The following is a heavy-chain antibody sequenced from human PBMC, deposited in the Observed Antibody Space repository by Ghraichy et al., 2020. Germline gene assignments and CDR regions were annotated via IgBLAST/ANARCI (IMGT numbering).Heavy chain of an antibody. V-gene: IGHV4-34*01. CDR3: ARAGVAARLGYVYH. Sequence: SETLSLTCAVYGGSFSGYYWSWIRQPPGKGLEWIGKINHSGRTNYNPTLKSRVTISVDTYKNQFSLKLSSVTAADTAVYYCARAGVAARLGYVYHWGQGILVTVSS. J-gene: IGHJ1*01. CDR2: INHSGRT. D-gene: IGHD6-25*01. CDR1: GGSFSGYY.